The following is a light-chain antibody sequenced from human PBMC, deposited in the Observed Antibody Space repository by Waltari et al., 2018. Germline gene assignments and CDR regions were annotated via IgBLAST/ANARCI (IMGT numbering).Light chain of an antibody. CDR1: RNDVGSSNF. V-gene: IGLV2-23*01. CDR3: CAYAGKV. J-gene: IGLJ3*02. Sequence: QSALTQPASVSGSPGQSATLPCTGTRNDVGSSNFFSWYQQHPGKAPKLIIHDDTERPSGVSDRFSGSKSANGASLTISGLQAEDEAHYYCCAYAGKVFGGGTRLTVL. CDR2: DDT.